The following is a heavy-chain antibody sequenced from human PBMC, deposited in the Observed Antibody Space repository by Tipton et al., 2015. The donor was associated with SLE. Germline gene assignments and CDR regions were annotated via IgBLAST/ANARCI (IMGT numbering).Heavy chain of an antibody. CDR1: GYSISEGYF. J-gene: IGHJ4*02. D-gene: IGHD6-13*01. CDR2: MSHSGST. V-gene: IGHV4-38-2*01. Sequence: TLSLTCAVSGYSISEGYFWDWIRQSSGKGLEWIGSMSHSGSTYYNPSLKSRVTISVDTSKNQFSLKLSSVTAADTAVYYCARGLGIAAAGALGYWGQGTLVTVSS. CDR3: ARGLGIAAAGALGY.